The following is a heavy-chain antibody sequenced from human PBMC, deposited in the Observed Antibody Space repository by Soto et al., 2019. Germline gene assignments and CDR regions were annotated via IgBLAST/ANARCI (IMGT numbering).Heavy chain of an antibody. D-gene: IGHD2-2*01. Sequence: ASVKVSCKASGYTFTSYDINWVRQATGQGLEWMGWMNPNSGNTGYAQKFQGRVTMTRNTSISTAYMELSSLRSEDTAVYYCARGYRYCSSSSCYAGYYYYDMDVWGKGTTVTVSS. V-gene: IGHV1-8*01. J-gene: IGHJ6*03. CDR3: ARGYRYCSSSSCYAGYYYYDMDV. CDR2: MNPNSGNT. CDR1: GYTFTSYD.